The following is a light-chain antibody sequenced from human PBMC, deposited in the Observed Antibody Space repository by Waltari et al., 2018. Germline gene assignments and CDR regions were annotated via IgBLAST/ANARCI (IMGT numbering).Light chain of an antibody. CDR3: QQRSNWAYT. J-gene: IGKJ2*01. Sequence: EIVLTQSPATLSLSPGEGATPSCRASQSVSSYLAWYQQKPGQAPRLLIYDASNRATGIPARFSGSGSGTDFTLTISSLEPEDFAVYYCQQRSNWAYTFGQGTKLEIK. CDR2: DAS. CDR1: QSVSSY. V-gene: IGKV3-11*01.